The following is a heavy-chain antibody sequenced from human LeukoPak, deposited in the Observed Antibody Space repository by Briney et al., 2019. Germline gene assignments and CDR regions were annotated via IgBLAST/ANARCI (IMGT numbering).Heavy chain of an antibody. Sequence: ASVKVSCKASGYTFTGYYMHWVRQAPGQGLEWMGWINPNSGGTNYAQKFQGRVTMTRDTSISTAYMELRSLRSDDTAVYYCASGGDWNDEGWFDPWGQGTLVTVSS. CDR1: GYTFTGYY. D-gene: IGHD1-1*01. V-gene: IGHV1-2*02. CDR3: ASGGDWNDEGWFDP. CDR2: INPNSGGT. J-gene: IGHJ5*02.